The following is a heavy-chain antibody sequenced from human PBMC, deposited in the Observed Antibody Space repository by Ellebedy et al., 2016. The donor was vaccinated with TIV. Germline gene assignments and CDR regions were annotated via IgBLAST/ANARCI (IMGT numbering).Heavy chain of an antibody. V-gene: IGHV3-48*04. CDR3: ATLQGFSSNYYYYTMDV. CDR1: GFTFSSYS. J-gene: IGHJ6*02. CDR2: ISSRSSTI. Sequence: GGSLRLSCAASGFTFSSYSMNWVRQAPGKGLEWVSYISSRSSTINYADSVKGRFTISRDNAKNSLYLQMNSLRAEDTAVYYCATLQGFSSNYYYYTMDVWGQGTTVTVSS. D-gene: IGHD6-19*01.